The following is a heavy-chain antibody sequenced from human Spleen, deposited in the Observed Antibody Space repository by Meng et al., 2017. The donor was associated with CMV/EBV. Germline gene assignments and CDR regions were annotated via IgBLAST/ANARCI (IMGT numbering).Heavy chain of an antibody. V-gene: IGHV3-74*01. J-gene: IGHJ4*02. Sequence: GGSLRLSCAASGFTFSDYWMHWVRQAPGKGLVWVSRSNSDGSNTAFADSVKGRFTISRDNTKNTLFLQMNSLRAEDTAVYFCARGNPRDCSSADCYPFFDYWGQGTLVTVSS. D-gene: IGHD2-2*01. CDR2: SNSDGSNT. CDR1: GFTFSDYW. CDR3: ARGNPRDCSSADCYPFFDY.